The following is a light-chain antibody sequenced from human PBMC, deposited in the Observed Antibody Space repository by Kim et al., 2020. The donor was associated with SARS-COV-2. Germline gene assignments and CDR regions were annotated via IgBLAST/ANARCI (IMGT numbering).Light chain of an antibody. CDR2: GAS. V-gene: IGKV3-15*01. Sequence: VSAGRGAPLSWTARRSVSSHLAWYQQKPGQAPRLLVYGASSRATGVPARFSGSASGTEFTLTISSLQSEDFAVYYCQQYNDWPQTFGQGTKVDIK. CDR3: QQYNDWPQT. CDR1: RSVSSH. J-gene: IGKJ1*01.